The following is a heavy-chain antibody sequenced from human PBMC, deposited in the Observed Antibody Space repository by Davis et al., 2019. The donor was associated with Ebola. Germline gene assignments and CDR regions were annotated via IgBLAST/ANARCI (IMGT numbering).Heavy chain of an antibody. J-gene: IGHJ6*02. Sequence: PGGSLRLSCAASGFTFDDYAMHWVRQAPGKGLEWVSLISGDGGSTYYADSVKGRFTISRDNSQNSLYLQMNSLRTEDTALYYCAKDPNDFRISYGMDVWGQGTTVTVSS. CDR2: ISGDGGST. D-gene: IGHD3-3*01. CDR3: AKDPNDFRISYGMDV. V-gene: IGHV3-43*02. CDR1: GFTFDDYA.